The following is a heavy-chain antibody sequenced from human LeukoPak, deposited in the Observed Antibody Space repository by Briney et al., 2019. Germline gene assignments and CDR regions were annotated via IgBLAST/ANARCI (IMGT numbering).Heavy chain of an antibody. CDR1: GGSISSGGYC. V-gene: IGHV4-30-2*01. D-gene: IGHD6-13*01. J-gene: IGHJ4*02. CDR3: ARLSSSWYLYFDY. CDR2: IYHSGST. Sequence: PSQTLSLTCAVSGGSISSGGYCWSWIRQPPGEGLEWIGYIYHSGSTYYNPSLKSRITISVGRSKNQFYLKLSSLTAADTAVYYCARLSSSWYLYFDYWGQGTLVTVSS.